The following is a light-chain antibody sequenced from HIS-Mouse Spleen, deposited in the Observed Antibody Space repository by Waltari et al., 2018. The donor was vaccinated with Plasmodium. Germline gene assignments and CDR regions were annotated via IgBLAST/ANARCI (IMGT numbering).Light chain of an antibody. CDR2: DVS. J-gene: IGLJ1*01. CDR3: CSYAGSYTYV. V-gene: IGLV2-11*01. Sequence: QSALTQPRSVSGSPGQSVTISCTGTSSAFGGYNYFSWYQQHPGKAPKLMIYDVSKRPSGVPDRFSGSKSGNTASLTISGLQAEDEADYYCCSYAGSYTYVFGTGTKVTVL. CDR1: SSAFGGYNY.